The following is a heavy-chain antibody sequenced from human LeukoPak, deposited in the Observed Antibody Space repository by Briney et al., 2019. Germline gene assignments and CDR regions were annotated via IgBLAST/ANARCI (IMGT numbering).Heavy chain of an antibody. J-gene: IGHJ4*02. Sequence: SETLSLICAVYGGSFSGYYWSGIRQPPGKGLEWIGEINHSGSTNYNPSLKSRVTISVDTSKNQFSLKLSSVTAADTAVYYCASKPYSSSSWDYWGQGTLVTVSS. V-gene: IGHV4-34*01. CDR3: ASKPYSSSSWDY. CDR2: INHSGST. D-gene: IGHD6-6*01. CDR1: GGSFSGYY.